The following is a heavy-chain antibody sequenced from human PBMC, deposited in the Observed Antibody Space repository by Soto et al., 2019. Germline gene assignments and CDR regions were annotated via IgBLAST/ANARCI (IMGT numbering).Heavy chain of an antibody. CDR1: GGSISSGDYY. CDR2: IYYSGST. V-gene: IGHV4-30-4*01. Sequence: SETLSLTCTVSGGSISSGDYYWSWIRQPPGKGLEWIGYIYYSGSTYYNPSLKSRVTISVDTSKNQFSLKLSSVTAADTAVYYCARVNYDFWSGYHNWFGPWGQGTLVTVSS. CDR3: ARVNYDFWSGYHNWFGP. D-gene: IGHD3-3*01. J-gene: IGHJ5*02.